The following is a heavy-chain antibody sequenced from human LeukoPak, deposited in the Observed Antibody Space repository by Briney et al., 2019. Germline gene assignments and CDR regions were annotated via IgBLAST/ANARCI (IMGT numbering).Heavy chain of an antibody. D-gene: IGHD2-15*01. CDR2: ISAYNGNT. Sequence: VSVKVSCKASGYTFTSYGISWVRQAPGQGLEWMGWISAYNGNTNYAQKLQGRVTMTTDTSTSTAYMELRSLRSDDTAVYYCARVGVVVVAAIYYGMDVWGQGTTVTVSS. CDR1: GYTFTSYG. V-gene: IGHV1-18*01. J-gene: IGHJ6*02. CDR3: ARVGVVVVAAIYYGMDV.